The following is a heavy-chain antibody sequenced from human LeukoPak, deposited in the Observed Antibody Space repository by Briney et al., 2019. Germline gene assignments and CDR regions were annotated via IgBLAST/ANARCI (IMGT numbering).Heavy chain of an antibody. D-gene: IGHD5-12*01. CDR3: AREGAYSGYDSIGTTYALGTLGFDY. CDR2: INPNSGGT. Sequence: ASVKVSCKASGYTFTGYYMHWVRQAPGQGLEWMGWINPNSGGTNYAQKFQGRVTMTRDTSISTAYMELSRLRSDDTAVYYCAREGAYSGYDSIGTTYALGTLGFDYWGQGTLVTVSS. J-gene: IGHJ4*02. V-gene: IGHV1-2*02. CDR1: GYTFTGYY.